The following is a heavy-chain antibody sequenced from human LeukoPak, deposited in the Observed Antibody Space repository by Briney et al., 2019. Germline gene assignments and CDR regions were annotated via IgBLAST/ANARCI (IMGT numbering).Heavy chain of an antibody. Sequence: GGSLRLSCAASGFTFSSYAMSWVRQAPGKGLEWVSAISGSGGSTYYADSVKGRLTISRDNSKNTLYLQMNSLRAEDTAVYYCAKDGWARSCSAHFDYWGQGTLVTVSS. CDR1: GFTFSSYA. CDR3: AKDGWARSCSAHFDY. V-gene: IGHV3-23*01. CDR2: ISGSGGST. J-gene: IGHJ4*02. D-gene: IGHD2-2*01.